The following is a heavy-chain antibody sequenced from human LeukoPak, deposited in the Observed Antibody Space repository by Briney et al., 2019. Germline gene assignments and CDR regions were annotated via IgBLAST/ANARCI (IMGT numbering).Heavy chain of an antibody. CDR1: GFTFSSYA. V-gene: IGHV3-23*01. J-gene: IGHJ6*03. Sequence: PGGSLRLSCAASGFTFSSYAMTWVRQATGKGLEWVSTVSGSGGSTYYADSVKGRFTISRDNSKNTLYLQMNSLRAEDTAVYYCAKDSDYYYYMDVWGTGTTVTASS. CDR3: AKDSDYYYYMDV. CDR2: VSGSGGST.